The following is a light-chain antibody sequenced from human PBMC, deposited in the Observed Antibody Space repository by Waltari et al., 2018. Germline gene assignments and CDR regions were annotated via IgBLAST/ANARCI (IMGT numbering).Light chain of an antibody. V-gene: IGKV3-20*01. Sequence: EIVLTQSPGTLSLSPGERATLSCRASQSVSRALAWSQQKPGQAPRLLIYAASTRATGVPDRVSGSGSGTDFSLTISRLDPEDFAVYYCQHYVNLPVTFGQGTKVEI. CDR3: QHYVNLPVT. CDR1: QSVSRA. J-gene: IGKJ1*01. CDR2: AAS.